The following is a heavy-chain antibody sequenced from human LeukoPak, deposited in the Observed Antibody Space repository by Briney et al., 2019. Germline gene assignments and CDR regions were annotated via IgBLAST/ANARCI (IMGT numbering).Heavy chain of an antibody. J-gene: IGHJ4*02. CDR2: ISGSGGST. CDR1: GFTFGSYG. Sequence: GGTLRLSCAASGFTFGSYGMSWVRQAPGKGLEWVSGISGSGGSTYYADSVKGRFTISRDNSKNTLYLQMNSLRAEDTAVYYCARDGGWGLYFDYWGQGTLVTVSS. V-gene: IGHV3-23*01. CDR3: ARDGGWGLYFDY. D-gene: IGHD6-19*01.